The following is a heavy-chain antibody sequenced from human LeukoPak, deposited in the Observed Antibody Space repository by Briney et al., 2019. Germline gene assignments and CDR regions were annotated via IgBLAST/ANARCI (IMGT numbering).Heavy chain of an antibody. CDR1: GFTVSSNY. V-gene: IGHV3-53*01. CDR2: IYTGGST. J-gene: IGHJ4*02. CDR3: ARGPDCSGGSCAGDYFDY. D-gene: IGHD2-15*01. Sequence: PGGSLRPSCAASGFTVSSNYMSWVRQAPGKGLEWVSVIYTGGSTYYADSVKGRFTISRDNAKNSLYLQMNSLRAEDTAVYYCARGPDCSGGSCAGDYFDYWGQGTRVTVSS.